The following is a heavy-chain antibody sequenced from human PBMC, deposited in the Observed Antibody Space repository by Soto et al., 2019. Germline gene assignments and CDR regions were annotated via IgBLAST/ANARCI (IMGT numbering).Heavy chain of an antibody. D-gene: IGHD6-19*01. V-gene: IGHV3-30*03. CDR1: GFNFGVFG. J-gene: IGHJ4*02. Sequence: GGSMRLSCAASGFNFGVFGMHWVRQAPGKGLEWLSVLSYEGSEEYYADSVRGRFTISRDNSKNTLFLQMDSLRVDDTGVYYCALTRRSSLLEVAGPGFEYWGQGTLVTVSS. CDR3: ALTRRSSLLEVAGPGFEY. CDR2: LSYEGSEE.